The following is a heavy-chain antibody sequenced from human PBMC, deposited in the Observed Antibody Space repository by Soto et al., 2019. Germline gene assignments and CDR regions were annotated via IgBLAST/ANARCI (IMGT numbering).Heavy chain of an antibody. CDR3: AKDSRLPGFGLLIHAFDI. Sequence: GGSLRLSCAASGFTFSSYAMSWVRQAPGKGLEWVSTISGGDDSTFYAHSVKGRFTISGDNSNNTLYLQMNSLRVEDTATYYCAKDSRLPGFGLLIHAFDIWGHGTMVTVSS. V-gene: IGHV3-23*01. CDR1: GFTFSSYA. D-gene: IGHD3-3*01. CDR2: ISGGDDST. J-gene: IGHJ3*02.